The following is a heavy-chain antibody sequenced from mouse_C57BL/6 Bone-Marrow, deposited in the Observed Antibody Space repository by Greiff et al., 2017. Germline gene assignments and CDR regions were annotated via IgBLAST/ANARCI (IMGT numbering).Heavy chain of an antibody. CDR2: IHPNGGST. CDR1: GYTFTSYW. V-gene: IGHV1-64*01. Sequence: QVQLQESGADLVKPGASLKFSCTASGYTFTSYWMRWVRQRPGQGLEWIGMIHPNGGSTYYTEKFNSLATLTVDKSSRTLYMQLSSMKSEDSAVYYCARFLITTGVDYIDYWGQGTSLTVSS. J-gene: IGHJ2*02. D-gene: IGHD2-4*01. CDR3: ARFLITTGVDYIDY.